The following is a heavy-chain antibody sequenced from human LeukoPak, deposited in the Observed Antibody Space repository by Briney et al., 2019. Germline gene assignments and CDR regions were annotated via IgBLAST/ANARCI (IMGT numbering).Heavy chain of an antibody. CDR3: ARDCSGGSCYSGGIDY. V-gene: IGHV4-34*01. J-gene: IGHJ4*02. CDR1: GGSFSGYY. Sequence: SETLSLTCAVYGGSFSGYYWSWIRQPPGKGLEWIGEINHSGSTNYNPSLKSRVTISVDTSKNQFSLKLSSVTAADTAVYYCARDCSGGSCYSGGIDYWGQGTLVTVSS. CDR2: INHSGST. D-gene: IGHD2-15*01.